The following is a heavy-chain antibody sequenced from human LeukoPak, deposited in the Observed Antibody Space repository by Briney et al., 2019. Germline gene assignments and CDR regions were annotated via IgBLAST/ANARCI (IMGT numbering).Heavy chain of an antibody. D-gene: IGHD4-17*01. V-gene: IGHV4-59*01. CDR3: ARDWPLDGDLYYFDY. CDR2: IYYSGST. CDR1: GGSTSSYY. J-gene: IGHJ4*02. Sequence: SETLSLTCTVSGGSTSSYYWSWIRQPPGKGLEWIGYIYYSGSTNYNPSLKSRVTISVDTSRNQFSLKLSSVTAADTAVYYCARDWPLDGDLYYFDYWGQGTLVTVSS.